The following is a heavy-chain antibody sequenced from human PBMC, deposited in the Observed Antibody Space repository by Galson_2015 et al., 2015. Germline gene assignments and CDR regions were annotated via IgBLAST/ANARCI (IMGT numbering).Heavy chain of an antibody. V-gene: IGHV3-23*01. CDR3: AKDTSIGGRYLTLKD. CDR2: ISDSGGSA. Sequence: SLRLSCAASGFNFNNYAMTWVRQAPGKGLEWVSGISDSGGSAYYADYVKGRFTISRDNSKSTLDLQMSSLRVEDTAVYYCAKDTSIGGRYLTLKDWGPGTLVTVSA. CDR1: GFNFNNYA. D-gene: IGHD1-26*01. J-gene: IGHJ4*02.